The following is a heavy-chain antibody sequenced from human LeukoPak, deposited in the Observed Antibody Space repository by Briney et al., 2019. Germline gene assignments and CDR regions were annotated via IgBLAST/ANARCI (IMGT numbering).Heavy chain of an antibody. CDR3: ARLLSGSYSQFDY. V-gene: IGHV4-38-2*01. Sequence: SETLSLTCAVSGYSIRSGHYWGWIRQPRGKGLEWIGSLYHSGSTDYNPSLRSRVTISVDTSKNQFSLKLTSVTAADTALYYCARLLSGSYSQFDYWGQGTLVTVSS. D-gene: IGHD1-26*01. J-gene: IGHJ4*02. CDR2: LYHSGST. CDR1: GYSIRSGHY.